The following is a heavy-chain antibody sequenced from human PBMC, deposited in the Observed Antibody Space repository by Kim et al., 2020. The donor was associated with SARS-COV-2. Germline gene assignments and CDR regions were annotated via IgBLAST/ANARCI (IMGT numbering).Heavy chain of an antibody. J-gene: IGHJ6*02. V-gene: IGHV3-15*01. D-gene: IGHD3-3*01. CDR2: IKSKTDGGTT. Sequence: GGSLRLSCAASGFTFSNAWMSWVRQAPGKGLEWVGRIKSKTDGGTTDYAAPVKGRFTISRDDSKNTLYLQMNSLKTEDTAVYYCTTETYDFWSGYYTYYYGMDVWGQGTTVTVSS. CDR1: GFTFSNAW. CDR3: TTETYDFWSGYYTYYYGMDV.